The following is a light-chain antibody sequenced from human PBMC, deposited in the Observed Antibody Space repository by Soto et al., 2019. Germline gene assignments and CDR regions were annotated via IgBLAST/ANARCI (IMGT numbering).Light chain of an antibody. CDR3: HQNYDLPGT. Sequence: EIALTQSPASRSLSPGEIVTLSCRTSQTISANYLSWYPRRPGQAPRLLIFGASIRATDIPARFSGSGSGRDFTLVITSLEPEDFAVYYCHQNYDLPGTFGQWTKLE. CDR1: QTISANY. CDR2: GAS. V-gene: IGKV3D-7*01. J-gene: IGKJ2*01.